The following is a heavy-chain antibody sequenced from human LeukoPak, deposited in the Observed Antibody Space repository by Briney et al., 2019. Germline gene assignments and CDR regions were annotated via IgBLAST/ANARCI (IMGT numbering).Heavy chain of an antibody. CDR2: VYHSGST. CDR3: AKERRVATIGASDV. V-gene: IGHV4-38-2*02. J-gene: IGHJ3*01. CDR1: GYSISSDYY. Sequence: SETLSLTCSVSGYSISSDYYWGWIRQPPGQGLEWIGTVYHSGSTYYNPSLKIRVTISIDMSKNQFSLKLSSVTAADTAVYYCAKERRVATIGASDVWGQGTMVTVSS. D-gene: IGHD5-12*01.